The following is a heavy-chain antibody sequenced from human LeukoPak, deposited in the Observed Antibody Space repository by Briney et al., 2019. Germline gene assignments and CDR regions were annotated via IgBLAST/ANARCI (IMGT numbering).Heavy chain of an antibody. CDR2: IWYDGSNK. V-gene: IGHV3-33*01. CDR3: ARDKTTGRSSGFDY. J-gene: IGHJ4*02. Sequence: GGSLRLSCAASGFTFSSYGMHWVRQAPGKGMEWVAVIWYDGSNKYYADSVKGRFTISRDNSKNTLYLQMNSLRAGDTAVYYCARDKTTGRSSGFDYWGQGTLVTVSS. CDR1: GFTFSSYG. D-gene: IGHD6-6*01.